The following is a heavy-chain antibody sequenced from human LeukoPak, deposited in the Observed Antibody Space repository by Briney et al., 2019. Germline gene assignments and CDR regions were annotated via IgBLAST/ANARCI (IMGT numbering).Heavy chain of an antibody. CDR3: AREGAITFGGAMKAFDI. CDR1: GGSISSYY. J-gene: IGHJ3*02. CDR2: IYYSGST. D-gene: IGHD3-16*01. V-gene: IGHV4-59*12. Sequence: SETLPLTCTVSGGSISSYYWSWIRQPPGKGLEWIGYIYYSGSTNYNPSLKSRVTISVDTSKNQFSLKLSSVTAADTAVYYCAREGAITFGGAMKAFDIWGQGTMVTVSS.